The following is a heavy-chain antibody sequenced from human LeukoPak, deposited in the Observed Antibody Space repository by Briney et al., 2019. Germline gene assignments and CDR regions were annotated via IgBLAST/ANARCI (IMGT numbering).Heavy chain of an antibody. CDR3: ARSLWFRCDY. V-gene: IGHV3-48*03. D-gene: IGHD5-18*01. Sequence: GGSLRLSCAASGFTFSSYEMNWVRQAPGKGLEWVSYISSGGSIIYYADSVEGRFTISRDNAKNSLYLQMNSLRGEDTAVYYCARSLWFRCDYWGQGTLVTVSS. CDR1: GFTFSSYE. CDR2: ISSGGSII. J-gene: IGHJ4*02.